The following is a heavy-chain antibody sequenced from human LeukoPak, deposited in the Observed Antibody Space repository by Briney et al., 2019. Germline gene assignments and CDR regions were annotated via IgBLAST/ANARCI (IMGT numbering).Heavy chain of an antibody. CDR2: ISSSGSTI. D-gene: IGHD1-26*01. V-gene: IGHV3-11*04. CDR1: GFTFSDYY. J-gene: IGHJ4*02. Sequence: GGSLRLSCAASGFTFSDYYMSWIRQAPGKGLEWVSYISSSGSTIYYADSVKGRFTISRDNAKNSLYLQMNSLRAEDTAVYYCARGPAYWELPSHTFDYWGQGTLVTVSS. CDR3: ARGPAYWELPSHTFDY.